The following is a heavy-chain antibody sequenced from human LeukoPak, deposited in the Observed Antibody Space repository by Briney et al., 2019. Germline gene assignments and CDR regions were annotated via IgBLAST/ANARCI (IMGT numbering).Heavy chain of an antibody. D-gene: IGHD2-2*01. CDR1: GGSFSGYY. CDR3: AREPRGNCSSTSCPFYYYMDV. CDR2: IYYSGST. Sequence: SETLSLTCAVYGGSFSGYYWSWIRQPPGKGLEWIGYIYYSGSTYYNPSLKSRVTISVDTSKNQFSLKLSSVTAADTAVYYCAREPRGNCSSTSCPFYYYMDVWGKGTTVTVSS. V-gene: IGHV4-34*09. J-gene: IGHJ6*03.